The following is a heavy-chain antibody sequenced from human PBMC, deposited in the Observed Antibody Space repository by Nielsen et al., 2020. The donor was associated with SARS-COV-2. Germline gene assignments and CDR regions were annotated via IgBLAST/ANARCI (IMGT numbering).Heavy chain of an antibody. J-gene: IGHJ4*02. Sequence: SETLSLTCTVSGGSISSSSYYWGWIRQPPGKGLEWIGSIYYSGSTYYNPSLKSRVTISVDTSKNQFSLKLSSVTAADTAVFYCARHYGSSWLGLDYWGQGTLVSVSS. CDR3: ARHYGSSWLGLDY. CDR1: GGSISSSSYY. V-gene: IGHV4-39*01. D-gene: IGHD6-13*01. CDR2: IYYSGST.